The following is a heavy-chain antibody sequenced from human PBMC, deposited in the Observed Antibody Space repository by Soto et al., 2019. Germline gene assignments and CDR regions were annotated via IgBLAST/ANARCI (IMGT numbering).Heavy chain of an antibody. CDR2: IHYSGST. Sequence: QLQLQESGPGLVKPSETLSLTCTVSGGSISTSSYYWGWIRQSPGKGLEWIGSIHYSGSTNYNPSHKSRGTISVDTSKNQSSLRLSSVTAADPSVYYCARRWSAAAGFGYWGQGTLVNVSS. V-gene: IGHV4-39*01. CDR3: ARRWSAAAGFGY. J-gene: IGHJ4*02. CDR1: GGSISTSSYY. D-gene: IGHD6-13*01.